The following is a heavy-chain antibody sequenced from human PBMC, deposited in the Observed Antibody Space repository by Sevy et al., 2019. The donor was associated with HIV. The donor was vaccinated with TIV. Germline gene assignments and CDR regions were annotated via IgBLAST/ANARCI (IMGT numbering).Heavy chain of an antibody. CDR1: GFTFNTHA. J-gene: IGHJ3*01. D-gene: IGHD3-10*02. Sequence: GGSVRLSCAASGFTFNTHAMNWVRQAPGKGLEWVSVISGPGYGTNYADSVKGRFTISRDNSKNTLFLQMNSLRDDDKAVYYCAKALNPALESMLDVNLRSLKGFDVWGQGKMVTVSS. CDR3: AKALNPALESMLDVNLRSLKGFDV. V-gene: IGHV3-23*01. CDR2: ISGPGYGT.